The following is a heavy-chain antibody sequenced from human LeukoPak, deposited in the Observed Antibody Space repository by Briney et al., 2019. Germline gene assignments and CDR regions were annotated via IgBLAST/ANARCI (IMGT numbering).Heavy chain of an antibody. CDR3: ARDMIAARPNWFDP. J-gene: IGHJ5*02. CDR1: GCSFTTYG. V-gene: IGHV1-18*01. CDR2: ISVYNGNT. D-gene: IGHD6-6*01. Sequence: ASVKVSCKASGCSFTTYGISWVRQAPGQGLEWMGWISVYNGNTNYAQKLQGRVTMTTDTSTSTAYMELRSLRYDDTAVYYCARDMIAARPNWFDPWGQGTLVTVSS.